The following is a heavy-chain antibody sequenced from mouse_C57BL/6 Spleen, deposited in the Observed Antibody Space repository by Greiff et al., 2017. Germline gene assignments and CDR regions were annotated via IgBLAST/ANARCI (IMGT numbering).Heavy chain of an antibody. CDR1: GFTFSSYA. J-gene: IGHJ2*01. V-gene: IGHV5-4*01. CDR2: ISDGGSYT. Sequence: EVKLQESGGGLVKPGGSLKLSCAASGFTFSSYAMSWVRQTPEKRLEWVATISDGGSYTYYPDNVKGRFTISRDNAKNNLYLQMSHLKSEDTAMYYCARDSNYEWDYFDYWGQGTTLTVSS. CDR3: ARDSNYEWDYFDY. D-gene: IGHD2-5*01.